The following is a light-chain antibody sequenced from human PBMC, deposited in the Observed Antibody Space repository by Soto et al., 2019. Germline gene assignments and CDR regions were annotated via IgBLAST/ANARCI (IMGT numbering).Light chain of an antibody. Sequence: EIVLTQSAGTLSLSPGERSTLSFSSSQSIISRYLAWYQHKPGQAPSLLIYGVSNRATGIPERFSGSGSGTDFTLTISRLEPEDFAVYFCQLYVSSPMYTFGQGTKVDI. CDR1: QSIISRY. CDR2: GVS. CDR3: QLYVSSPMYT. V-gene: IGKV3-20*01. J-gene: IGKJ2*01.